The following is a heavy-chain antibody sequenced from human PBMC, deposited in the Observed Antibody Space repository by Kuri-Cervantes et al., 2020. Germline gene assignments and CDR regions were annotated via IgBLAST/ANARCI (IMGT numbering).Heavy chain of an antibody. CDR3: ARGLGGGGYYFDY. Sequence: ASVKVSCKASGYTFTGYYMHWVRQAPGQGLEWMGWINPNSGGTNYAQKFQGWVTMTWDTSTSTVYMDLSSLRSEDTAVYYCARGLGGGGYYFDYWGQGTLVTVSS. D-gene: IGHD3-16*01. CDR1: GYTFTGYY. CDR2: INPNSGGT. V-gene: IGHV1-2*04. J-gene: IGHJ4*02.